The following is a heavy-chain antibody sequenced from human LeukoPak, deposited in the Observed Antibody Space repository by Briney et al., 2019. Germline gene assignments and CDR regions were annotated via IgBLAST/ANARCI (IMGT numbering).Heavy chain of an antibody. CDR3: ARNENSGWGYFDY. CDR1: GFTFNSYG. J-gene: IGHJ4*02. D-gene: IGHD5-12*01. Sequence: GGSLRLSCAASGFTFNSYGMHWVRQAPGKGLEWVAVISYDGSNKYYADSVKGRFTISRDNSKDTLYLQMNSLRAEDTAVYYCARNENSGWGYFDYWGQGTLVTVSS. V-gene: IGHV3-30*03. CDR2: ISYDGSNK.